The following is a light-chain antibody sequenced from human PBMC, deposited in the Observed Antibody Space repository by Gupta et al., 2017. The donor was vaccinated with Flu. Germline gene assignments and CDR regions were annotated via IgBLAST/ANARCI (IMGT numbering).Light chain of an antibody. Sequence: DIQMTQSPSTLSASVGERVTINCRASQSISNWLAWYQQKPGKAPKVLIYKASSLESGVPSRFRGSRSGTDFTLTISSLQPDDFATYFCQQYDSFPLTFGGGTKVEIK. V-gene: IGKV1-5*03. J-gene: IGKJ4*01. CDR3: QQYDSFPLT. CDR2: KAS. CDR1: QSISNW.